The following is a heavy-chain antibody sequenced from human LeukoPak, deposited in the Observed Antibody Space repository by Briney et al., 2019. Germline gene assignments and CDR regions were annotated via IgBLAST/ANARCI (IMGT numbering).Heavy chain of an antibody. V-gene: IGHV3-23*01. CDR1: GFTFSSYA. CDR3: AKAQHTAMVRHGDY. D-gene: IGHD5-18*01. Sequence: GGSLRPSCAASGFTFSSYAMSWVRQAPGKGLEWVASISGSGGSTYYADSVKGRFTISRDNSKNTLYLQMNSLRAEDTAVYYCAKAQHTAMVRHGDYWGRGTLVTVSS. J-gene: IGHJ4*02. CDR2: ISGSGGST.